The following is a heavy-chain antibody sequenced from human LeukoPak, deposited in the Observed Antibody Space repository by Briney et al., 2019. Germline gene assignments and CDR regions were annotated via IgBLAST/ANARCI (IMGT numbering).Heavy chain of an antibody. J-gene: IGHJ4*02. Sequence: ASVKVSCKASGYTFTGYYIHWVRQAPGQGLEWMGWINPNSGGTNYAQKFQGRVTMTRDTSISTAYMELRRLRSDDTAVYYCARDSRSGRITIFGVVIEGNAVDYWGQGTLVTVSS. CDR2: INPNSGGT. D-gene: IGHD3-3*01. V-gene: IGHV1-2*02. CDR1: GYTFTGYY. CDR3: ARDSRSGRITIFGVVIEGNAVDY.